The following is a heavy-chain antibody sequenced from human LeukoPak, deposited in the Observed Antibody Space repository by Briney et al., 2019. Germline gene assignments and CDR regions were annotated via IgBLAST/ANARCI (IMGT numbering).Heavy chain of an antibody. J-gene: IGHJ5*02. CDR1: GGSISSSSYY. CDR2: IYYSGST. D-gene: IGHD5-18*01. CDR3: AREAKQLWFWAVRKNWFDP. Sequence: SETLSLTCTVSGGSISSSSYYWGWVRQPPGKGLEWIGSIYYSGSTYYNPSLKSRVTISVDTSKNQFSLKLSSVTAADTAVYYCAREAKQLWFWAVRKNWFDPWGQGTLVTVSS. V-gene: IGHV4-39*07.